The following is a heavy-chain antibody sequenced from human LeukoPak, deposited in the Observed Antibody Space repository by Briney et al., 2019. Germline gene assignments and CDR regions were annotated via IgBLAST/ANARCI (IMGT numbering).Heavy chain of an antibody. D-gene: IGHD3-3*01. CDR1: GFSFSVYA. CDR2: ISHSGENT. J-gene: IGHJ4*02. Sequence: GGSLRLSCAASGFSFSVYAMSWVRQAPGKGLEWVSAISHSGENTYYADSVKGRFTISRDNSKNTLYLQMNSLRAEDTAVYYCAKGLLITILGSLDYWGQGTLVTVSS. V-gene: IGHV3-23*01. CDR3: AKGLLITILGSLDY.